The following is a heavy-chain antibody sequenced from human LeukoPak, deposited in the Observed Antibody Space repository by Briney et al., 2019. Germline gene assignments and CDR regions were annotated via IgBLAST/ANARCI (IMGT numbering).Heavy chain of an antibody. CDR1: GASISNYY. J-gene: IGHJ5*02. D-gene: IGHD2-21*01. Sequence: SETLSLTCTVSGASISNYYWTWIRQPPGKGMEWIGHVFYSGSTTYNPSLKSRVTISVDRPKNQFSLKLITVTAADTAVYYCAREFCGGGSCGWFDPWGQGTLVTVSS. CDR2: VFYSGST. V-gene: IGHV4-59*01. CDR3: AREFCGGGSCGWFDP.